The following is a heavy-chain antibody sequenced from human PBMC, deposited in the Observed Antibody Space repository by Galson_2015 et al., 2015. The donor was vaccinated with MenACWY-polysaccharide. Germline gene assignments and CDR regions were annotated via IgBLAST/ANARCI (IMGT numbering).Heavy chain of an antibody. CDR1: GFTFSDYD. Sequence: SLRLSCAASGFTFSDYDINWVRQAPGKGLEWISFISRSSGTIHYADSVKGRFTTSRDNAKNSLFLQMNSLRDDDTAMYFCARARLILSFYYYMDVWGKGTTVSVSS. CDR3: ARARLILSFYYYMDV. J-gene: IGHJ6*03. CDR2: ISRSSGTI. V-gene: IGHV3-48*02. D-gene: IGHD2-15*01.